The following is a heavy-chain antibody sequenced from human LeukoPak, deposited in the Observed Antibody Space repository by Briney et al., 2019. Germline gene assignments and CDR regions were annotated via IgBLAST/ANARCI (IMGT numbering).Heavy chain of an antibody. CDR3: AKDRGSWPFYFDS. J-gene: IGHJ4*02. CDR2: ITGGGSST. Sequence: PGGSLRLSCAASGFTFSSYAINWVRQAPGKGLEWVSSITGGGSSTYYADSVKGRFTISRDNSKNTVSLQMNSLRDEDTAVYYCAKDRGSWPFYFDSWGQGTLVTVSS. V-gene: IGHV3-23*01. CDR1: GFTFSSYA. D-gene: IGHD6-13*01.